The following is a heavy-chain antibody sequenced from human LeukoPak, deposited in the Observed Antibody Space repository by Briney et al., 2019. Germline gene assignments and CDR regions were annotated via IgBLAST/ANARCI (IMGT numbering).Heavy chain of an antibody. CDR1: GGSISSYY. CDR3: ARTTVAIPVNHGMDV. D-gene: IGHD4-23*01. J-gene: IGHJ6*02. Sequence: SETLSLTCTVSGGSISSYYRSWIRQPPGKGLEWIGYIYYSGSTNYNPSLKSRVTISVDTSKNQFSLKLSSVTAADTAVYYCARTTVAIPVNHGMDVWGQGTTVTVSS. CDR2: IYYSGST. V-gene: IGHV4-59*01.